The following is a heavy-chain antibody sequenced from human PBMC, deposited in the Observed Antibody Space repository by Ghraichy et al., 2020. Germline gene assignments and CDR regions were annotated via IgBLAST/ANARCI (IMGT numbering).Heavy chain of an antibody. CDR1: GGSFSGYY. J-gene: IGHJ6*02. D-gene: IGHD4-11*01. CDR2: INHSGST. CDR3: ARAETVTAPYYYYGMDV. Sequence: SQTLSLTCAVYGGSFSGYYWSWIRQPPGKGLEWIGEINHSGSTNYNPSLKSRVTISVDTSKNQFSLKLSSVTAADTAVYYCARAETVTAPYYYYGMDVWGQGTTVTVSS. V-gene: IGHV4-34*01.